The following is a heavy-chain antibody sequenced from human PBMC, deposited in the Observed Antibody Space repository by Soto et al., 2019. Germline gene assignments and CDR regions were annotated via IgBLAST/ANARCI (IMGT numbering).Heavy chain of an antibody. CDR2: IYYDGTT. Sequence: EPRSLTCTISGGSISRYYCGWIRQPPGKGLEWTEYIYYDGTTSYSPSLRSRVTISVDTSNNQFSLKVTSLTAADTAVYYCASRDPGTSLNYWGQGPWGT. CDR1: GGSISRYY. CDR3: ASRDPGTSLNY. J-gene: IGHJ4*02. V-gene: IGHV4-59*08. D-gene: IGHD1-7*01.